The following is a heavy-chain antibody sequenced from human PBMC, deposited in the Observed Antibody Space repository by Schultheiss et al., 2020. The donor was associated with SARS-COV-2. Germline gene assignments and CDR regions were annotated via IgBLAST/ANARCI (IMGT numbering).Heavy chain of an antibody. D-gene: IGHD5-18*01. CDR2: IYYSGST. J-gene: IGHJ4*02. CDR3: ASGDTAMVYDY. V-gene: IGHV4-59*01. CDR1: GGSISSYY. Sequence: SETLSLTCTVSGGSISSYYWSWIRQPPGKGLEWIGYIYYSGSTNYNPSLKSRVTISVDTSKNQFSLKLSSVTAADTAVYYCASGDTAMVYDYWGQGTLVTVSS.